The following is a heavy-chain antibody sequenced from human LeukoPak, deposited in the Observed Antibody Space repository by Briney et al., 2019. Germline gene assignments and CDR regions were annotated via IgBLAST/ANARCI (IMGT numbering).Heavy chain of an antibody. D-gene: IGHD6-13*01. CDR2: INPNSGGT. CDR1: GYTFTGYY. J-gene: IGHJ5*02. CDR3: ARGFAAAYNWFDP. V-gene: IGHV1-2*02. Sequence: ASVKVSCKASGYTFTGYYMHWVRQAPGQGLEWMGWINPNSGGTNYAQKFQGRVTMTRDTSISTAYMELSRLRSDDTAVHYCARGFAAAYNWFDPWGQGTLVTVSS.